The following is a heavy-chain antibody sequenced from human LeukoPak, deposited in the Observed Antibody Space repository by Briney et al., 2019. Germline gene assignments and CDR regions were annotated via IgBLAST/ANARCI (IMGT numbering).Heavy chain of an antibody. CDR3: ARDLSEYSGYDFPFDY. V-gene: IGHV1-18*03. D-gene: IGHD5-12*01. CDR2: ISAYNGNT. J-gene: IGHJ4*02. Sequence: ASVKVSCKASGYTFTSYGISWVRQAPGQGLEWMGWISAYNGNTNYAQKLQGRVTMTTDTSTSTAYMELRSLRSDDMAVYYCARDLSEYSGYDFPFDYWGQGTLVTVSS. CDR1: GYTFTSYG.